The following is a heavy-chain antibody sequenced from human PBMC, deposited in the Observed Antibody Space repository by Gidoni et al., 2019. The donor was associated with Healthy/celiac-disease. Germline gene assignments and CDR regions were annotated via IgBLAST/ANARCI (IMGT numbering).Heavy chain of an antibody. V-gene: IGHV1-69*06. CDR3: ARENSGSYLAPWYYFDY. D-gene: IGHD1-26*01. Sequence: QVQLVQSGAEVKKPGSSVKVSCKASGGTFSSYAISWVRQAPGQGLEWMGGIIPIFGTANYAQKFQGRVTITADKSTSTAYMELSSLRSEDTAVYYCARENSGSYLAPWYYFDYWGQGTLVTVSS. J-gene: IGHJ4*02. CDR1: GGTFSSYA. CDR2: IIPIFGTA.